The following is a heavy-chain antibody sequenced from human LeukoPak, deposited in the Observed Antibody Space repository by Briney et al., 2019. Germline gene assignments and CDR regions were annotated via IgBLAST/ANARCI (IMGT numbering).Heavy chain of an antibody. V-gene: IGHV4-61*02. Sequence: SETLSLTCTVSGGSISSGSYYWSWIRQPAGKGLEWIGRIYSSGSTNYNPSLKSRVTISVNTSKNQFSLKLSSVTAADTAVYYCARGADGYSTFDYWGQGTLVTVSS. CDR1: GGSISSGSYY. J-gene: IGHJ4*02. D-gene: IGHD5-24*01. CDR2: IYSSGST. CDR3: ARGADGYSTFDY.